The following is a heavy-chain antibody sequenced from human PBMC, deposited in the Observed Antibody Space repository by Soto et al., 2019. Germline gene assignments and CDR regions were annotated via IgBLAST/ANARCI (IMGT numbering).Heavy chain of an antibody. CDR1: GFTFDDYA. V-gene: IGHV3-9*01. CDR2: ISWNSGSI. CDR3: AKVINGGSFDY. D-gene: IGHD2-15*01. J-gene: IGHJ4*02. Sequence: EVQLVESGGGLVQPGRSLRLSCAASGFTFDDYAMHWVRQAPGKCLEWVSGISWNSGSIGYADSVKGRFTISRDNAKNSLYLQMNSLRDEDTALYYCAKVINGGSFDYWGQGPLVTVSS.